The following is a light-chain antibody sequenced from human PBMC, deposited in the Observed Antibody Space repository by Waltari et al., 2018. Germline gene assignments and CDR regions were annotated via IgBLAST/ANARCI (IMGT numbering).Light chain of an antibody. Sequence: EIVLTQSPATLSLSPGDRATLSCRASQSVSTFLAWYQQKPGHATRLLIYDASNRATGTPARFSGSRSGTDFTLTISSLEPEDFAVYYCQHRSNLPPTFGPGTKVDFK. CDR3: QHRSNLPPT. CDR2: DAS. J-gene: IGKJ3*01. V-gene: IGKV3-11*01. CDR1: QSVSTF.